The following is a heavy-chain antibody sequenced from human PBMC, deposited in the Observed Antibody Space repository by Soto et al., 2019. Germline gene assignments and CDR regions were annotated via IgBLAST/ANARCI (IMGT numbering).Heavy chain of an antibody. CDR3: ARGGVMTGYYNDFDY. J-gene: IGHJ4*02. Sequence: ASVKVSCKASGYTFTSYAMHWVRQAPGQRLEWMGWINAGNGNTKYSQKFQGRVTITRDTSASTAYMELSSLRSEDTAVYYCARGGVMTGYYNDFDYWGQGTLVTVSS. CDR1: GYTFTSYA. CDR2: INAGNGNT. D-gene: IGHD3-9*01. V-gene: IGHV1-3*01.